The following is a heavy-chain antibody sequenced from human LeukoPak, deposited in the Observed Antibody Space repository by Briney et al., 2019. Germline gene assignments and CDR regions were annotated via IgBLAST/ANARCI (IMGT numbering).Heavy chain of an antibody. CDR2: ISYDGSNK. Sequence: PGGSLRLSCAASGFTFSSYAMHWVRQAPGKGLEWVAVISYDGSNKYYADSVKGRFTIYRDNSKNTLYLQMNSLRAEDTAVYYCASLTMVRGVIMDRNWFDPWGQGTLVTVSS. V-gene: IGHV3-30*04. CDR1: GFTFSSYA. J-gene: IGHJ5*02. D-gene: IGHD3-10*01. CDR3: ASLTMVRGVIMDRNWFDP.